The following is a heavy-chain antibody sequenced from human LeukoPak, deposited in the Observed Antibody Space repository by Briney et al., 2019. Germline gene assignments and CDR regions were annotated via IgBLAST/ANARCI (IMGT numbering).Heavy chain of an antibody. CDR3: ARAVEYSSSDYYYYYYMDV. CDR1: GGSISSYY. J-gene: IGHJ6*03. CDR2: IYYSGST. Sequence: SETLSLTCTVSGGSISSYYWSWIRQPPGKGLEWIGYIYYSGSTNYNPSLKSRVTISVDTSKNQFSLKLSSVTAADTAVYYCARAVEYSSSDYYYYYYMDVWGKGTTVTVSS. D-gene: IGHD6-6*01. V-gene: IGHV4-59*01.